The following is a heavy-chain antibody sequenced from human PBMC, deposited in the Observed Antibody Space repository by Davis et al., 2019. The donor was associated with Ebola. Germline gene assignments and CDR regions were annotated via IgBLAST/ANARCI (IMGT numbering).Heavy chain of an antibody. CDR3: ARGRTIWYGMGV. J-gene: IGHJ6*02. Sequence: SETLSLTCAVYGGSFSGYYWSWIRQPPGKGLEWIGEINHSGSTNYNPSLKSRVTISVDTSKNQFSLKLSSVTAADTAVYYCARGRTIWYGMGVWGQGTTVTVSS. CDR1: GGSFSGYY. D-gene: IGHD3-3*01. V-gene: IGHV4-34*01. CDR2: INHSGST.